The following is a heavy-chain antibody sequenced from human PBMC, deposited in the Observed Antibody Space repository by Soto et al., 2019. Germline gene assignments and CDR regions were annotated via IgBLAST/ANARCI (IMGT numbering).Heavy chain of an antibody. D-gene: IGHD2-2*02. CDR2: IYYSGST. CDR3: ARHYCSSTSCYIRYYYMDV. CDR1: GGSISSYY. J-gene: IGHJ6*03. V-gene: IGHV4-59*08. Sequence: SETLSLTCTVSGGSISSYYWSWIRQPPGKGLEWIGYIYYSGSTNYNPSLKSRVTISVDTSKNQFSLKLSSVTAADTAVYYCARHYCSSTSCYIRYYYMDVWGKGTTVTVSS.